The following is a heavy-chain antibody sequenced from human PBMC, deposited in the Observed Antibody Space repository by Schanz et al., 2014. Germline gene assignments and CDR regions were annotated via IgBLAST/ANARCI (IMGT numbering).Heavy chain of an antibody. CDR3: AKSQYYGSGSYSDYYGVDV. D-gene: IGHD3-10*01. CDR2: ISGSGGST. CDR1: GFTFSSYA. Sequence: EVQLVESGGGLVQPGGSLRLSCAASGFTFSSYAMSWVRQAPGKGLEWVSAISGSGGSTYYADSVKGRFTIARDNSKNTLYLQMNSLRAEDTAVYYCAKSQYYGSGSYSDYYGVDVWGQGTTVTDSS. V-gene: IGHV3-23*04. J-gene: IGHJ6*02.